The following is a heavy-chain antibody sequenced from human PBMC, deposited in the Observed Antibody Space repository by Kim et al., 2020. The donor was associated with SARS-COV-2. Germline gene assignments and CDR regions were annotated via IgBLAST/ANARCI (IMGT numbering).Heavy chain of an antibody. V-gene: IGHV3-66*01. D-gene: IGHD2-21*02. J-gene: IGHJ5*02. CDR3: ASYYGDYDGFDP. Sequence: DYAEAGQGRFPVSRDNSKNTLYLHMNSLRGEDTAVYYCASYYGDYDGFDPWGQGTLVAVSP.